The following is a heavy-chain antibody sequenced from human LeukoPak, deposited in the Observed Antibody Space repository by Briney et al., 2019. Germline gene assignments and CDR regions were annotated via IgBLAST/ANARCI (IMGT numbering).Heavy chain of an antibody. D-gene: IGHD1-14*01. CDR3: ARDPPRSQNLRYFDL. J-gene: IGHJ2*01. CDR1: GFTFRSYA. Sequence: GGSLRLSCAASGFTFRSYAMNWVRQAPGKGLEWVSAISGTGGNTWYADSVKGRFTISRDNAKNSLYLQMNSLRAEDTAVYYCARDPPRSQNLRYFDLWGRGTLVTVSS. CDR2: ISGTGGNT. V-gene: IGHV3-21*01.